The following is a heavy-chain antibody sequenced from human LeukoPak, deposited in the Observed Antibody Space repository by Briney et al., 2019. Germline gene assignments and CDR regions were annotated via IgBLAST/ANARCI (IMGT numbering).Heavy chain of an antibody. CDR3: ARDRCSSTSCYLLAPLGSSPDAFDI. CDR1: GGTFSSYA. V-gene: IGHV1-69*13. D-gene: IGHD2-2*01. Sequence: SVKVSCKASGGTFSSYAISWVRQAPGQGLEWMGGIIPIFGTANYAQKFQGRVTITADESTSTAYMELRSLRYDDTAVYYCARDRCSSTSCYLLAPLGSSPDAFDIWGQGTMVTVSS. CDR2: IIPIFGTA. J-gene: IGHJ3*02.